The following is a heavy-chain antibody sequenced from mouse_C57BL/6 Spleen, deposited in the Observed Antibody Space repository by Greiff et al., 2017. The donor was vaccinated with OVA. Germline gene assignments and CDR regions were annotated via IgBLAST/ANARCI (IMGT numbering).Heavy chain of an antibody. CDR2: INPSSGYT. V-gene: IGHV1-4*01. CDR3: ARWLLPPFAY. CDR1: GYTFTSYP. Sequence: QVHVKQSGAELARPGASVKMSCKASGYTFTSYPMHWVKLRPGPGLEWIGYINPSSGYTKYNQKFKDKATLTADKSSSTAYMQLSSLTSEDSAVYYCARWLLPPFAYWGQGTLVTVSA. D-gene: IGHD2-3*01. J-gene: IGHJ3*01.